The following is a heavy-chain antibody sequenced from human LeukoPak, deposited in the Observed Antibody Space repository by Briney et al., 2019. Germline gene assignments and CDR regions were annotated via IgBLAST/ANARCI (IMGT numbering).Heavy chain of an antibody. CDR2: INGNGGST. Sequence: GGSLRLSCAASGFTFDNYGMSWARQVPGKGLEWVPSINGNGGSTAYADSVKGRFTISRDNVKNSLYLQMNSLRAEDTAFYYCVRHDFWSGFKGGDYWGQGTLVTVSS. CDR3: VRHDFWSGFKGGDY. J-gene: IGHJ4*02. CDR1: GFTFDNYG. D-gene: IGHD3-3*01. V-gene: IGHV3-20*04.